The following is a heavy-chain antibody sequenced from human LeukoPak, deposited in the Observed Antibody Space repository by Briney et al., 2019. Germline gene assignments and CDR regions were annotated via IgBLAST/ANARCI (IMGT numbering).Heavy chain of an antibody. CDR1: GGSFSGYY. CDR3: ARHTVFFPYYFDY. D-gene: IGHD5/OR15-5a*01. Sequence: SETLSLTCAVYGGSFSGYYWSWIRQPPGKGLEWIGEINHSGSTYYNPSLKSRVTISVDTSKNQFSLKLSSVTAADTAVYYCARHTVFFPYYFDYWGQGTLVTVSS. CDR2: INHSGST. V-gene: IGHV4-34*01. J-gene: IGHJ4*02.